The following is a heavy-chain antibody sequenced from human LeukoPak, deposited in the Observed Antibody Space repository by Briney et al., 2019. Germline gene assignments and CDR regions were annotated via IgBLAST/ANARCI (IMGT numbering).Heavy chain of an antibody. J-gene: IGHJ4*02. CDR2: INPNSGDT. CDR3: ARDGDGYNYFDY. Sequence: GASVKVSCKASGYIFTGYYMHWVRQAPGQGLEWMGWINPNSGDTNYAQKFQGRVTMTRDTSISTAYMELSRLRSDDTAVYYCARDGDGYNYFDYWGQGTLVTVSS. V-gene: IGHV1-2*02. CDR1: GYIFTGYY. D-gene: IGHD5-24*01.